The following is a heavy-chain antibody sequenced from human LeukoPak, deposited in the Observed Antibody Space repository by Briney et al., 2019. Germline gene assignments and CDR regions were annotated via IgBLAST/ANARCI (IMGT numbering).Heavy chain of an antibody. J-gene: IGHJ6*02. CDR1: GFTFSSYA. Sequence: TGGSLRLSCAASGFTFSSYAMSWVRQAPGKGLEWVSPISGSGGNTYYADSVKGRFTISRDNSKNTLYLQMNSLRAEDTAVYYCAKDLGSGYYYYYGMDVWGQGTTVTGSS. V-gene: IGHV3-23*01. CDR3: AKDLGSGYYYYYGMDV. D-gene: IGHD2-15*01. CDR2: ISGSGGNT.